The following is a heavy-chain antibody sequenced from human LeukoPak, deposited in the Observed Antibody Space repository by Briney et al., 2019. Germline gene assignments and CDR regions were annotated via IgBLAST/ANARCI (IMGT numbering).Heavy chain of an antibody. Sequence: GGSLRLSXAASGFRFSYHDMHWVRQTPGKGLEFVSSIGAAGAHTFYADSVKGRFTISRDNFQSTMYLQMDGLRPEDSAVYYCARELGGTKTGGFDIWGQGTVVTVSS. D-gene: IGHD1-14*01. V-gene: IGHV3-64*02. CDR3: ARELGGTKTGGFDI. CDR1: GFRFSYHD. CDR2: IGAAGAHT. J-gene: IGHJ3*02.